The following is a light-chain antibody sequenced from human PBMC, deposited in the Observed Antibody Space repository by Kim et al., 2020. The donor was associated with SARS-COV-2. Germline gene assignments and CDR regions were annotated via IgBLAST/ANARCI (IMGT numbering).Light chain of an antibody. Sequence: SPAERATLSCRASQSISSSYLAWYQQKPGQAPRLLIYGASNRATDIPVRFSGSGSGTDFTLTINRLGPEDFAVYYCQQYGSSPWTFGRGTKVDIK. CDR1: QSISSSY. CDR3: QQYGSSPWT. V-gene: IGKV3-20*01. CDR2: GAS. J-gene: IGKJ1*01.